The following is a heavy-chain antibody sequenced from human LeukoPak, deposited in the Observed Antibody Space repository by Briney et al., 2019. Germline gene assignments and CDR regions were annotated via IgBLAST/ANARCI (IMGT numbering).Heavy chain of an antibody. CDR3: ARVVGGSSWYFDY. CDR2: IYYSGST. D-gene: IGHD6-13*01. V-gene: IGHV4-39*07. J-gene: IGHJ4*02. Sequence: PSETLSLTCTVSGGSISSSSYYWGWIRQPPGKGLEGIGSIYYSGSTYYNPSLKSRVTISVDTSKNQFSLKLSSVTAADTAVYYCARVVGGSSWYFDYWGQGTLVTVSS. CDR1: GGSISSSSYY.